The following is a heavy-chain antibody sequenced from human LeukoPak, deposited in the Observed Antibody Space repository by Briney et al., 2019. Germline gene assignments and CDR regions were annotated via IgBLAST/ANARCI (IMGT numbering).Heavy chain of an antibody. V-gene: IGHV3-23*01. CDR2: ISGSGGST. CDR1: GFTFSSYG. CDR3: AKAPLSYSGYFDY. D-gene: IGHD1-26*01. Sequence: GGSLRLSCAASGFTFSSYGMSWVRQAPGKGLEWVSDISGSGGSTYYADSVKGRFTISRDNYKKTLYMQMNSLRAEDTAVYYCAKAPLSYSGYFDYWGQGTLVTVSS. J-gene: IGHJ4*02.